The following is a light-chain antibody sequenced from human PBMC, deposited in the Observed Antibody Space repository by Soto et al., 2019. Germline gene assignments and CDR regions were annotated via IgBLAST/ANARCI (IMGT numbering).Light chain of an antibody. CDR1: EDITNH. Sequence: DIQMTQSPSSLSASVGDRVTITCQASEDITNHLNWYQQKPGKAPTLLIYDAVALQTGVPSRFSATGSGTDFTFTISSLQPEDIATYYCQQYDILPFTIGPGAKVNIK. CDR2: DAV. V-gene: IGKV1-33*01. CDR3: QQYDILPFT. J-gene: IGKJ3*01.